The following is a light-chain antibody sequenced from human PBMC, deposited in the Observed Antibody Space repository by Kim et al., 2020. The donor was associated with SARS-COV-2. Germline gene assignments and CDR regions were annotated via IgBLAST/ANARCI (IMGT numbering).Light chain of an antibody. J-gene: IGKJ1*01. CDR2: GAS. CDR3: QQYDSSSRWT. CDR1: QSVSGTY. Sequence: PGGRANLTCRASQSVSGTYLAWYQQKPGQAPRLLIYGASSRATGIPDRFSGSGSGTDFTLTINRLEPEDFAVYYCQQYDSSSRWTFGQGTKVDIK. V-gene: IGKV3-20*01.